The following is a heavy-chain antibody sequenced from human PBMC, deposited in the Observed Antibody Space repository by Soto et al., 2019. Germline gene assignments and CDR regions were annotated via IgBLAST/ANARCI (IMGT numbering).Heavy chain of an antibody. CDR1: GYTFTSYA. CDR3: ARGAREGYCGSTSCYVGGYYGMDV. D-gene: IGHD2-2*01. CDR2: INAGNGNT. Sequence: ASVKVSCKASGYTFTSYAMHWVRQAPGQRLEWMGWINAGNGNTKYSQKFQGRVTITRDTSASTAYMELSSLRSEDTAVYYCARGAREGYCGSTSCYVGGYYGMDVWGQGTTVTVS. J-gene: IGHJ6*02. V-gene: IGHV1-3*01.